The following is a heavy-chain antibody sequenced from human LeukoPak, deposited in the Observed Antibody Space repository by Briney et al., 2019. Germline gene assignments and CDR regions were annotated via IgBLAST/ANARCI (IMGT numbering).Heavy chain of an antibody. D-gene: IGHD5-12*01. CDR2: IYSSGSN. CDR3: AREPTSGREPTSGRPLDY. V-gene: IGHV4-4*07. CDR1: GGSISGYF. J-gene: IGHJ4*02. Sequence: SETLSLTCTVSGGSISGYFWSWIRQPAGKGLEWIGRIYSSGSNNYNPSLKSRVTMSLDTSKNHLSLNLSSVTAADTAVYYCAREPTSGREPTSGRPLDYWGQGILVTVSS.